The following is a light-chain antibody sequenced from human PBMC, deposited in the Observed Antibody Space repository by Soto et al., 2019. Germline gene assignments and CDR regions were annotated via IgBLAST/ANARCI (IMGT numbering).Light chain of an antibody. CDR1: SSDIGAYDY. J-gene: IGLJ1*01. CDR3: FSYAGSSTNV. Sequence: QSALTQPASLSGSPGQSITISCTGTSSDIGAYDYVSWFQQHPGKAPKLMISEVNNRPSGVSNRFSGSKSGNTAYLTISGLQVEDEAEYFCFSYAGSSTNVFGTGTKVTVL. V-gene: IGLV2-14*01. CDR2: EVN.